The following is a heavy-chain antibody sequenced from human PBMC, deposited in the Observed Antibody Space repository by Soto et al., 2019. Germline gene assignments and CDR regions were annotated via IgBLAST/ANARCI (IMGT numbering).Heavy chain of an antibody. CDR2: IKQDGSEK. CDR3: ARVRAADSYYFDY. Sequence: EVQLVESGGGLVQPGGSLRLSCAASGFTFSSYWMSWVRQAPGKGLEWVANIKQDGSEKYYVDSVKGRFTISRDNAKNSLCLPMNSLRAEDTAVYYCARVRAADSYYFDYWGQGTLVTVSS. D-gene: IGHD3-22*01. J-gene: IGHJ4*02. CDR1: GFTFSSYW. V-gene: IGHV3-7*01.